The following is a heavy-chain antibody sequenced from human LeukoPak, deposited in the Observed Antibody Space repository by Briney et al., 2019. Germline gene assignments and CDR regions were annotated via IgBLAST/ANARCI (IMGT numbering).Heavy chain of an antibody. CDR3: ARSSDGYSSSWLDFDY. Sequence: SETLSLTCTVSGGSISSYYWSWIRQPPGKGLEWIGYIYYSGSTNYNPSLKSRVAISVDTSKNQFSLKLSSVTAADTAVYYCARSSDGYSSSWLDFDYWGQGTLVTVSS. J-gene: IGHJ4*02. CDR2: IYYSGST. V-gene: IGHV4-59*08. CDR1: GGSISSYY. D-gene: IGHD6-13*01.